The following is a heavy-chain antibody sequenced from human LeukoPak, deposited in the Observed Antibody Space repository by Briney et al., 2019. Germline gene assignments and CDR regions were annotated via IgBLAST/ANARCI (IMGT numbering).Heavy chain of an antibody. CDR1: GITFSSFA. J-gene: IGHJ4*02. CDR3: ARPPWSLSYGDY. V-gene: IGHV3-30-3*01. D-gene: IGHD4-17*01. Sequence: AGGSLRLSCAASGITFSSFAMHWVRQAPGKGLEWLAVISYYGNNKYYADSVKGRFTISRDNSKNTLYLQMNSLRAEDTAVYYCARPPWSLSYGDYWGQGTLVTVSS. CDR2: ISYYGNNK.